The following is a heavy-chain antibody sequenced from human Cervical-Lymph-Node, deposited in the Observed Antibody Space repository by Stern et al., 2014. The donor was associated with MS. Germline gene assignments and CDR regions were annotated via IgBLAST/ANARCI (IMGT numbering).Heavy chain of an antibody. CDR1: GDTFTTYA. Sequence: QVQLVQSGTEVKKPGSSVTVSCKASGDTFTTYAISWVRQAPGQGPEWMGGITPILNAADYAQKFQGRLTITADRSRSTAYMELSSLTSEDTAVYYCTREVGSLAMDVWGQGTTVIVSS. J-gene: IGHJ6*01. CDR2: ITPILNAA. CDR3: TREVGSLAMDV. D-gene: IGHD1-1*01. V-gene: IGHV1-69*06.